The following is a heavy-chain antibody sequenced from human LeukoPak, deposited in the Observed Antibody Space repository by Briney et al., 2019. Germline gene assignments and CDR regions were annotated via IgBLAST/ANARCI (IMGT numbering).Heavy chain of an antibody. D-gene: IGHD2-15*01. CDR2: INPNSGGT. CDR3: AIAPPPLLLSPDY. V-gene: IGHV1-2*02. Sequence: ASVTVSCKASGYTFTGYYMHWVRQAPGQGLEWMGWINPNSGGTNYAQKFQGRVTMTRDTSISTAYMELSRLRSDDTAVYYCAIAPPPLLLSPDYWGQGTLVTVSS. CDR1: GYTFTGYY. J-gene: IGHJ4*02.